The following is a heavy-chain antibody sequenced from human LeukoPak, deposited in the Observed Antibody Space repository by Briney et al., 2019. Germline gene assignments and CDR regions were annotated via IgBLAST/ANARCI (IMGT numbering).Heavy chain of an antibody. CDR1: GFTFSSYA. V-gene: IGHV3-7*01. D-gene: IGHD3-10*01. J-gene: IGHJ4*02. Sequence: GGSLRLSCAASGFTFSSYAMSWVRQAPGKGLEWVANIKQDGSEKYYVDSVKGRFTISRDNAKNSLYLQMNSLRAEDTAVYYCARGRITMVRGVIFHWGQGTLVTVSS. CDR2: IKQDGSEK. CDR3: ARGRITMVRGVIFH.